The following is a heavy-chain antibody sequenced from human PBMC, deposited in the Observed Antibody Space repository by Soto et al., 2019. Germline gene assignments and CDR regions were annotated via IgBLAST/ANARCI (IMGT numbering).Heavy chain of an antibody. D-gene: IGHD2-15*01. CDR1: AFTFTNYG. J-gene: IGHJ3*02. Sequence: QVQLVESGGGVVQPGRSLRLSCAATAFTFTNYGMHWVRQAPGKGLEWVAIIWYDGSNKYYADSVKGRFTISRDNSDKMVYLQMNSLRAEDTAVYYCATGLNIDETWGAFDIWGQGTMVTVSS. CDR2: IWYDGSNK. V-gene: IGHV3-33*01. CDR3: ATGLNIDETWGAFDI.